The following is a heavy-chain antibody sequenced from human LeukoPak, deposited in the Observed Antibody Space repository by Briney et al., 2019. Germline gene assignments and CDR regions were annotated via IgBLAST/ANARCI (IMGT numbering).Heavy chain of an antibody. CDR2: IYYSGST. CDR3: ARGSGWWAYGMDV. D-gene: IGHD6-19*01. Sequence: PSETLSLTCTVSGGSISSSSYYWGWIRQPPGKGLEWIGSIYYSGSTYYNPSLKSRVTISVDTSKNQFSLKLSSVTAADTAVYYCARGSGWWAYGMDVWGQGTTVTVSS. V-gene: IGHV4-39*01. J-gene: IGHJ6*02. CDR1: GGSISSSSYY.